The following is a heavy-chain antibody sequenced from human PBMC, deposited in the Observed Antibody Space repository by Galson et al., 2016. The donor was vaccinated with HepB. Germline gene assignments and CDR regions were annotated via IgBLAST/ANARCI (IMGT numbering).Heavy chain of an antibody. Sequence: SLRLSCAASGFTFSNYALSWVRRAPGKGLEWVSHIDGPTPNTHYADSLRGRFSIYRDNSSDTLYLQMASLTAEDSAIYYCTTWLSHHFDYWGQGTRVTVSS. J-gene: IGHJ4*02. V-gene: IGHV3-23*01. CDR2: IDGPTPNT. CDR1: GFTFSNYA. CDR3: TTWLSHHFDY. D-gene: IGHD6-19*01.